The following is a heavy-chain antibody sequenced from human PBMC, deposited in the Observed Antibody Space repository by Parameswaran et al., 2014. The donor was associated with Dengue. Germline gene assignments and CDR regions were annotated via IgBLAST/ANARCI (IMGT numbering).Heavy chain of an antibody. J-gene: IGHJ4*02. V-gene: IGHV4-31*02. CDR3: AAARNYGSGTYSDFDY. CDR2: IYYTGSA. D-gene: IGHD3-10*01. Sequence: IRQPPGKSLEWIGYIYYTGSAYYNPSLKSRVTISVDTSKNQFSLKLTSVTAADTAVYYCAAARNYGSGTYSDFDYWGQGTLVTVSS.